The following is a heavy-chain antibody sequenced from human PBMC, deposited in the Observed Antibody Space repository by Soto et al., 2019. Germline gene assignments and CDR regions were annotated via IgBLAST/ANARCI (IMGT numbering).Heavy chain of an antibody. J-gene: IGHJ6*02. CDR2: INPKSGGT. V-gene: IGHV1-2*04. CDR1: GYSFTDYH. Sequence: QVQLVQSGAEVKKPGASVKVSCKASGYSFTDYHIHWVRQAPGQGLEWLGRINPKSGGTSTAQKFQGWVTMTTDTSISTASMELTRLTSDDTAIYYCARGEDAHGDFGSMDVWGQGTSVTVSS. D-gene: IGHD4-17*01. CDR3: ARGEDAHGDFGSMDV.